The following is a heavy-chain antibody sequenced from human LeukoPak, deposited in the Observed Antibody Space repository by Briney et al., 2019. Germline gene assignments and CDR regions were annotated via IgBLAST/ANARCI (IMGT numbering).Heavy chain of an antibody. CDR2: IYYSGST. CDR1: GGSISSSSYY. V-gene: IGHV4-39*07. CDR3: ARDRGGDGYFDY. J-gene: IGHJ4*02. Sequence: SETLSLTCTVSGGSISSSSYYWGWIRQAPGKGLEWIGSIYYSGSTNYNPSLKSRVTISVDTSKNQFSLKLSSVTAADTAVYYCARDRGGDGYFDYWGQGTLVTVSS. D-gene: IGHD3-16*01.